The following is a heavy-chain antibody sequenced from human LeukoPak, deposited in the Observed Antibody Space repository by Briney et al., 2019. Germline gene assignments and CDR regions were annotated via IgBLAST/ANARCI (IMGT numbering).Heavy chain of an antibody. CDR2: IDKKDKGYATAT. CDR3: TRDSGTYNWFDP. Sequence: GGSLKLSCAASGFTFSGSAIHWVRQSSGKGREWVGQIDKKDKGYATATAYAASVKGRFTISRDDSINTAYLQMKSLKTEDTALYYCTRDSGTYNWFDPWGQGTLVTVSS. J-gene: IGHJ5*02. V-gene: IGHV3-73*01. D-gene: IGHD1-26*01. CDR1: GFTFSGSA.